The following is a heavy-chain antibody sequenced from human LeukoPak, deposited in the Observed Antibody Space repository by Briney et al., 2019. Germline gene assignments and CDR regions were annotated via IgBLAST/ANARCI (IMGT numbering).Heavy chain of an antibody. J-gene: IGHJ4*02. CDR3: ARLIGGPQTEDY. Sequence: GGSLRLSCAASGFTFSSYDMHWVRQATGKGLEWVSAIGPAGDTYYSGSVKGRFTISRENAETSFYLQMNSLGAGDTAVYYCARLIGGPQTEDYWGQGTLVTVSS. CDR1: GFTFSSYD. V-gene: IGHV3-13*01. CDR2: IGPAGDT. D-gene: IGHD2-15*01.